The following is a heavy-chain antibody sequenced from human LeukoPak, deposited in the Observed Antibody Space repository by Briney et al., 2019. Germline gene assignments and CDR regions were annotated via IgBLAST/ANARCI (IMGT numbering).Heavy chain of an antibody. CDR3: ARQIRWLRYWFDP. Sequence: SETLSLTCTVSGGSISSYYWSWIRQPPGKGLEWIGEINHSGSTNYNPSLKGRVTISVDTSKNQFSLKLSSVTAADTAVYYCARQIRWLRYWFDPWGQGTLVTVSS. J-gene: IGHJ5*02. CDR2: INHSGST. V-gene: IGHV4-34*01. D-gene: IGHD5-12*01. CDR1: GGSISSYY.